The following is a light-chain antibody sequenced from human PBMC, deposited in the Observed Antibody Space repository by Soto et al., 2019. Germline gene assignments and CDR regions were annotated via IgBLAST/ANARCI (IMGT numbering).Light chain of an antibody. CDR3: QQWFT. CDR2: GAS. Sequence: EIVLTQSPGTLSLSPGERATLSCRASQSVSSNSLAWFQLKPGQAPRLLIYGASSRATGIPDRFSGSGSGTDFTLTISRPEPEDFAVYYCQQWFTFGPGTKVDIK. V-gene: IGKV3-20*01. J-gene: IGKJ3*01. CDR1: QSVSSNS.